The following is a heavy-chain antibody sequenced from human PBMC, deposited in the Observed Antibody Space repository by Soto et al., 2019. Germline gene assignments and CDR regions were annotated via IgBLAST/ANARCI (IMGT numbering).Heavy chain of an antibody. V-gene: IGHV3-23*04. Sequence: EVKLVESGGGLVQPGGSLRISCKVSGFMFSDYAMTWVRQAPGKGLEWVSSIGKSGSDRDYADSVKGRFTISRDNSENTVYLQMDSLKVEDTALYFCMKVRDYWGQGTQATVS. CDR2: IGKSGSDR. J-gene: IGHJ4*02. CDR3: MKVRDY. CDR1: GFMFSDYA.